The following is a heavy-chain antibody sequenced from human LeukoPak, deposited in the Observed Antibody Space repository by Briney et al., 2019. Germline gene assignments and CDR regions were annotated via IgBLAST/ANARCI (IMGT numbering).Heavy chain of an antibody. CDR2: IYYSGRT. J-gene: IGHJ4*02. CDR1: GGSISSYY. V-gene: IGHV4-59*01. Sequence: SETLSLTCTVSGGSISSYYWSWIRQPPGKGLEWIGYIYYSGRTNYNPSLKSRVTISVDTSKNQFSLKLSSVTAADTAVYYCARGTEWYYDSSGYYPSYYFDYWGQGTLVTVSS. D-gene: IGHD3-22*01. CDR3: ARGTEWYYDSSGYYPSYYFDY.